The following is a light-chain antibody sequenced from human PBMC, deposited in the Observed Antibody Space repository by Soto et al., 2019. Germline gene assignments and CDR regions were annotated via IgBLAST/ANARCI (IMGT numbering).Light chain of an antibody. V-gene: IGKV3-15*01. J-gene: IGKJ4*01. CDR1: QSVRSTY. CDR3: QQYGDWPLT. Sequence: EIIMTQSPATLSVSPGGRATLSCRASQSVRSTYLAWYQQKPGQAPRLLIFGVSNRAAGIQARFSGSGPGTEFTLTIRSLQSEEFAVYYCQQYGDWPLTVGGGTKVDIK. CDR2: GVS.